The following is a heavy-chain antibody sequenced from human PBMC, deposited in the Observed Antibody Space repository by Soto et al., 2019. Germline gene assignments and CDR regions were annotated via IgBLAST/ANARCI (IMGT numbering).Heavy chain of an antibody. Sequence: QVKLQESGPGLVKPSETLSLTCTVSGVSISNYYWTWIRQPAGKGLEWIGRIFPSGGTNYNPSLRGRVTMSVDTSKNLFSLKLSSVTAADTALYYCASEGTAMKLHYWGQGTLVTVSS. CDR1: GVSISNYY. D-gene: IGHD5-18*01. CDR3: ASEGTAMKLHY. J-gene: IGHJ4*02. V-gene: IGHV4-4*07. CDR2: IFPSGGT.